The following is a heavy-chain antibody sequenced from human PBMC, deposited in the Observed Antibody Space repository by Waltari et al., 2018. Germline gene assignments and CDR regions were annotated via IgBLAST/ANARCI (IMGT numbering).Heavy chain of an antibody. D-gene: IGHD4-17*01. CDR3: AGGTTVVTPYYYYGMDV. V-gene: IGHV1-69*01. CDR2: IIPIFGTA. Sequence: QVQLVQSGAEVKKPGSSVKVSCKASGGTFSSYAISWVRQAPGQGLEWMGGIIPIFGTANYAQKFQGRVTITADESTSTADMELSSLRSEDTAVYYCAGGTTVVTPYYYYGMDVWGQGTTVTVSS. J-gene: IGHJ6*02. CDR1: GGTFSSYA.